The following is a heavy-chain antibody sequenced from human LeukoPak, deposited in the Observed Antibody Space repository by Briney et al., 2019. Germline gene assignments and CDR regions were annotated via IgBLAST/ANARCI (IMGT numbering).Heavy chain of an antibody. CDR1: GFTFSSYA. D-gene: IGHD2-2*01. CDR2: ISGSGGRT. CDR3: AKDHDALVPASQFDY. Sequence: GGSLRLSCAASGFTFSSYAMSWVRQAPGKGLEWVSTISGSGGRTYYADSVKGRFTISRDNSNNTLSLQMTSLRAGDTAVYYCAKDHDALVPASQFDYWGQGTLVTVSS. V-gene: IGHV3-23*01. J-gene: IGHJ4*02.